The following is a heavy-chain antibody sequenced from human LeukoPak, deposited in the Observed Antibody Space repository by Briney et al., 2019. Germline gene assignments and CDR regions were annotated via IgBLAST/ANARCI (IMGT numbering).Heavy chain of an antibody. D-gene: IGHD6-19*01. CDR2: IYHSGST. Sequence: SETLSLTCNVSGGSISSRSYYWGWIRQPPGKGLEWIGSIYHSGSTYYNPSLKSRVTMSVDTSKTQFSLKLSSVTAADTAVYYCARQVTAVAGTFDYWGQGTLVTVSS. J-gene: IGHJ4*02. CDR1: GGSISSRSYY. CDR3: ARQVTAVAGTFDY. V-gene: IGHV4-39*01.